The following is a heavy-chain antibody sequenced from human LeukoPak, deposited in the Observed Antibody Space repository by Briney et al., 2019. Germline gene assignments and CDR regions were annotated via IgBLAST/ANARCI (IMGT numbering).Heavy chain of an antibody. CDR3: AKDHYDILTGYPDY. CDR1: GFTLSSYW. J-gene: IGHJ4*02. CDR2: INTDGSSI. Sequence: GGSLRLSCAASGFTLSSYWMHWVRQVPGKGLVWVSRINTDGSSISYADSVKGRFTISRDNAKNTLYLQMNSLRAEDTAVYYCAKDHYDILTGYPDYWGQGTLVTVSS. D-gene: IGHD3-9*01. V-gene: IGHV3-74*01.